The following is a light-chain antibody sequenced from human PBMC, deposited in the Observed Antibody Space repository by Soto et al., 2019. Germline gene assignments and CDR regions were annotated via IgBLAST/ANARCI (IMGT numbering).Light chain of an antibody. V-gene: IGKV3-20*01. Sequence: EIVLTQSPGTLSLSPGERATLSCRASQSVARNLLAWFPQRPGQPPRLLIYDAIGRATGIPDRFSGSGSATDFTLTINRLEPEDFDLYYCLQYASSPLTFGQGNKLEIK. CDR1: QSVARNL. CDR2: DAI. CDR3: LQYASSPLT. J-gene: IGKJ2*01.